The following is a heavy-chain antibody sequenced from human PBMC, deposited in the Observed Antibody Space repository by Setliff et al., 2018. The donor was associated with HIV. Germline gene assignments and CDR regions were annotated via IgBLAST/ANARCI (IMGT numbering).Heavy chain of an antibody. CDR1: GGSFSGYF. Sequence: SETLSLTCAVYGGSFSGYFWSWIRQPPGKWLEWIGEINHSGSTNYKPSLKRRVTISGGTSKNQFSLKLSSVTAADTAVYYCARGLTAACVLARDHGGALEICGRGRMVTVSS. CDR3: ARGLTAACVLARDHGGALEI. D-gene: IGHD6-13*01. J-gene: IGHJ3*02. V-gene: IGHV4-34*01. CDR2: INHSGST.